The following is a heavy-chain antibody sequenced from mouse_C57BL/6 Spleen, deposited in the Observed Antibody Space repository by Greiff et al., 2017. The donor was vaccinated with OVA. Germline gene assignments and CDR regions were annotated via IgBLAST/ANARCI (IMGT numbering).Heavy chain of an antibody. Sequence: QVQLQQPGAELVKPGASVKLSCKASGYTFTSYWMHWVKQRPGQGLEWIGMIHPNSGSTNYNEKFKSKATLTVDKSSSTAYMQLSSLTSEDSAVYYCARRRNDYELFAYWGQGTLVTVSA. CDR2: IHPNSGST. D-gene: IGHD2-4*01. J-gene: IGHJ3*01. CDR1: GYTFTSYW. CDR3: ARRRNDYELFAY. V-gene: IGHV1-64*01.